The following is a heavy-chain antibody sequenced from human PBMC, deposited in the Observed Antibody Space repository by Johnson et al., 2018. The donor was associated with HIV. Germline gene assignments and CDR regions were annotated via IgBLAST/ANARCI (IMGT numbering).Heavy chain of an antibody. CDR3: TTDLASDAFDI. V-gene: IGHV3-74*01. CDR1: GFTFSSYW. Sequence: VLLVESGGGVVQPGRSLRLSCAASGFTFSSYWMHWVRQAPGKGLVWVSRINSDGSSTSYADSVKGRFTISRDNAKNTLYLQMNSLKTEDTAVYYCTTDLASDAFDIWGQGTMVTVSS. CDR2: INSDGSST. J-gene: IGHJ3*02.